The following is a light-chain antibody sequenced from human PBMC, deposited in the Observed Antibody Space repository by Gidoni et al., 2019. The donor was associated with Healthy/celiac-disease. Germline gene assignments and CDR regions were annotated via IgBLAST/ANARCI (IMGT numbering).Light chain of an antibody. CDR3: SSYTSSSTLV. CDR1: SSDVGGYNY. Sequence: QSALTQPASLSGSPGQSITISCTGTSSDVGGYNYVSWDQQHPGKAPKLMLYEVSNRPSGVSNRFSGSKSGNTASLTISGLQAEDEADYYCSSYTSSSTLVFGGGTKLTVL. J-gene: IGLJ2*01. V-gene: IGLV2-14*01. CDR2: EVS.